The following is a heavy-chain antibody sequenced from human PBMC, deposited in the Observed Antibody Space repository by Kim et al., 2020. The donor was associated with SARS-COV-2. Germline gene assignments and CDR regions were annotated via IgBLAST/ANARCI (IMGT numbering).Heavy chain of an antibody. D-gene: IGHD5-12*01. J-gene: IGHJ5*02. Sequence: QKFQGRVTMTRDTSISTAYMELSRLRSDDTAVYYCARFARGGYDGNWFDPWGQGTLVTVSS. V-gene: IGHV1-2*02. CDR3: ARFARGGYDGNWFDP.